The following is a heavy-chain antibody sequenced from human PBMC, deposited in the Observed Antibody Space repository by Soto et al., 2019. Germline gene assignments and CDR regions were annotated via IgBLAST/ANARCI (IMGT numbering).Heavy chain of an antibody. J-gene: IGHJ6*02. CDR3: ASLMGEGATNYYYYYGMDV. CDR2: IYHSGST. CDR1: GYSISSGYY. Sequence: SETLSLTCAVSGYSISSGYYWGWIRQPPGKGLEWIGSIYHSGSTYYNPSLKSRVTISVDTSKNQFSLKLSSVTAADTAVYYCASLMGEGATNYYYYYGMDVWGQGTTVTVSS. V-gene: IGHV4-38-2*01. D-gene: IGHD1-26*01.